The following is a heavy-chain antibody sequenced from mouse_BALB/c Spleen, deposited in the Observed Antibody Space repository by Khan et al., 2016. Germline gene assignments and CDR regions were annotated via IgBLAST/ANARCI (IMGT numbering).Heavy chain of an antibody. CDR2: IDPETGGT. J-gene: IGHJ2*01. CDR3: TRKGIFYGTYDVDS. Sequence: QVQLKQSGAELVRPGASVTLSCKASGYTFSDYEMHWVKQTPVHGLQWIGSIDPETGGTAYNQKFKGQATLTAGRSSSPSYMELRSLTSEDSAGYYCTRKGIFYGTYDVDSWGQGTTLTVSS. CDR1: GYTFSDYE. V-gene: IGHV1-15*01. D-gene: IGHD2-1*01.